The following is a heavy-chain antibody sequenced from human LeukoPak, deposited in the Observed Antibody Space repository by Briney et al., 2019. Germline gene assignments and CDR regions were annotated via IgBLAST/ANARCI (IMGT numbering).Heavy chain of an antibody. J-gene: IGHJ5*02. CDR3: ARRPEIAVAAEREPWFDP. CDR2: INHSGST. Sequence: SETLSLTCAVYGGSFSGYYWSWIRQPPGKGLEWIGEINHSGSTNYNPCLKSRVTISVDTSKNQFSLKLSSVTAADTAVYYCARRPEIAVAAEREPWFDPWGQGTLVTVSS. V-gene: IGHV4-34*01. CDR1: GGSFSGYY. D-gene: IGHD6-19*01.